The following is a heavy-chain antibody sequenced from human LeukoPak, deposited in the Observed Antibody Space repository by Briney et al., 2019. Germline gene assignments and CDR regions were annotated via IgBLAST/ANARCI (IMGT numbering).Heavy chain of an antibody. CDR3: AKDIAGATKSGDY. Sequence: GGSLRLSCAASGFTFSSYGMHWVRQAPGKGLEWVAVISYDGSNKYYADSVKGRFTISRDNSKNTLYLQMNSLRAEDTAVYYCAKDIAGATKSGDYWGQGTLVTVSS. D-gene: IGHD1-26*01. V-gene: IGHV3-30*18. CDR2: ISYDGSNK. J-gene: IGHJ4*02. CDR1: GFTFSSYG.